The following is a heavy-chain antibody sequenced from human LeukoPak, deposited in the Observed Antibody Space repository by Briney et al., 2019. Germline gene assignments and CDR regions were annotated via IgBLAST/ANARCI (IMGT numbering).Heavy chain of an antibody. CDR2: INPNSGGT. J-gene: IGHJ3*02. Sequence: ASVKVSCKASGYTFTGYYMQWVRQAPGQGLEWMGWINPNSGGTNYAQKFQGRVTMTRDTSISTAYMELSRLRSDDTAVYYCARPGGSKKAFDIWGQGTMVTVSS. CDR1: GYTFTGYY. D-gene: IGHD3-10*01. CDR3: ARPGGSKKAFDI. V-gene: IGHV1-2*02.